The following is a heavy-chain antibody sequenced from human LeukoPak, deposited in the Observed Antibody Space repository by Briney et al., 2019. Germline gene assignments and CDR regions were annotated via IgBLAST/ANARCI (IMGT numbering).Heavy chain of an antibody. Sequence: ETLSLTCAVYGGSFSGYYWSWIRQPPGKGLEWIGEINHSGSTNYNPSLKSRVTISVDTSKNQFSLKLSSVAAADTAVYYCAREKSYYDILTGYSYFDYWGQGTLVTVSS. D-gene: IGHD3-9*01. CDR3: AREKSYYDILTGYSYFDY. J-gene: IGHJ4*02. V-gene: IGHV4-34*01. CDR1: GGSFSGYY. CDR2: INHSGST.